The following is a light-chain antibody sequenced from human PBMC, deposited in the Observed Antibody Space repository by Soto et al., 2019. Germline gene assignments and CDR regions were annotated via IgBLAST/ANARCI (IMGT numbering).Light chain of an antibody. CDR3: CSYAGSSTGVV. V-gene: IGLV2-23*02. CDR2: EVS. Sequence: QPASVSGSPGQSITISCTGTSSDVGSYNLVSWYQQHPGKAPKLMIYEVSKRPSGVSNRFSGSKSGNTASLTISGLQAEDEADYYCCSYAGSSTGVVFGGGTQLTVL. J-gene: IGLJ2*01. CDR1: SSDVGSYNL.